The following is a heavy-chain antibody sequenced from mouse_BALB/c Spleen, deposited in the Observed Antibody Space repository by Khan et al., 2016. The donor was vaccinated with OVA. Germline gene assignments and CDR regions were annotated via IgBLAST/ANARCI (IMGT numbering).Heavy chain of an antibody. CDR2: IDPYNGGT. V-gene: IGHV1S135*01. CDR3: ARGSYGGLAY. Sequence: VQLQQPGPELVKPGASVKVSCKASSYAFTSYIMYWVKQSHGKSLEWIGYIDPYNGGTSYNQKFKGKATLTVDKSSTTAYMHLNSLTSEDSAVYYCARGSYGGLAYWGQGTLVTVSS. D-gene: IGHD2-12*01. CDR1: SYAFTSYI. J-gene: IGHJ3*01.